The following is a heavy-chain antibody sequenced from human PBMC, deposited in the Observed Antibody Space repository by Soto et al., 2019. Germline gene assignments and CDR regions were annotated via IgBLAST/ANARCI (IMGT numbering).Heavy chain of an antibody. Sequence: ASVKVSCKASGYNFTNFGINWLRKAPGQGLEWVGWISPYSGNTNYAQKFRGRVTMTTDATTAYMELRSLRSDDAAVYYCAKLATYSTISPFDIWGQGTMVTVSS. D-gene: IGHD1-26*01. J-gene: IGHJ3*02. CDR1: GYNFTNFG. CDR2: ISPYSGNT. CDR3: AKLATYSTISPFDI. V-gene: IGHV1-18*01.